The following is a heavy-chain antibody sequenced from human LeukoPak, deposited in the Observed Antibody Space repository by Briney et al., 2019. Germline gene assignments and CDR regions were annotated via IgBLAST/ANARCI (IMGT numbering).Heavy chain of an antibody. CDR2: INSDGSSP. CDR3: ARTSSQTPTPSFDY. D-gene: IGHD2-15*01. V-gene: IGHV3-74*01. J-gene: IGHJ4*02. CDR1: GFTFSTYW. Sequence: GGSLRLSCAASGFTFSTYWMHWVRQAPGKGLVWVSCINSDGSSPSYADSVKGRFTISRDSAKNSLFLQMNSLRAEDTAVYYCARTSSQTPTPSFDYWGQGTLVTVSS.